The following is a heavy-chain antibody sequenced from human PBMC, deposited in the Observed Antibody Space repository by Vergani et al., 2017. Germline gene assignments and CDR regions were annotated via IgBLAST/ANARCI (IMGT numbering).Heavy chain of an antibody. CDR3: AKVVLYYGHFDF. V-gene: IGHV3-23*01. D-gene: IGHD3-3*01. CDR2: IVSSGGST. CDR1: GFTFSDCV. J-gene: IGHJ4*02. Sequence: EVQLLESGGGLVQPGGSLRLSCAASGFTFSDCVMNWVRQAPGKGLEWVASIVSSGGSTYYADSVKGRFTISRDNSKNTLSLHMNNLRAEDTALYYCAKVVLYYGHFDFWGQGTLVTVSS.